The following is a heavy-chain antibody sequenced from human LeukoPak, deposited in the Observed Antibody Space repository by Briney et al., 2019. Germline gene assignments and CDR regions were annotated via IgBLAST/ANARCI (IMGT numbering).Heavy chain of an antibody. D-gene: IGHD3-10*01. Sequence: GRSLRLSCAASGFSFDDFAMHWVRQAPGKGLEWVSGITWNGGTIDYADSVKGRFTISRDNAKNSLYLQMNSLRAEDTALYYCATRYASGPIADYWGQGTLVTVSS. J-gene: IGHJ4*02. V-gene: IGHV3-9*01. CDR2: ITWNGGTI. CDR3: ATRYASGPIADY. CDR1: GFSFDDFA.